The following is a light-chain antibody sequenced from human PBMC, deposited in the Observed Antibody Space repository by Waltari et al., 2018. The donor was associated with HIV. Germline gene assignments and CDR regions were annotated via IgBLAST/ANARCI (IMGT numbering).Light chain of an antibody. CDR2: AAS. CDR1: QSISSY. J-gene: IGKJ4*01. V-gene: IGKV1-39*01. Sequence: DIQMTQSPSSLSASAGDRVTITCRASQSISSYLNWYQQKPGKAPKLLIYAASSLQSGVPSRFSGSGSGTDFTLTISSLQPEDFATYYCQQSYSIPLTFGGGTKVEIK. CDR3: QQSYSIPLT.